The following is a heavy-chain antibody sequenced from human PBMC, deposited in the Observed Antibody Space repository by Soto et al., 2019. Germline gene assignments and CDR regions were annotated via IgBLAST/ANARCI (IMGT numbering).Heavy chain of an antibody. J-gene: IGHJ4*02. CDR1: GFIFDEYA. Sequence: EVQLVESGGGLVQPGRSLRLSCAASGFIFDEYAMHWVRQAPGKGLEWVSSISWNSGNIGYADSVKGRFTISRDNAKNSLYLQMNSVRGEDTALYYDYCGQGTLVTVSS. CDR3: Y. V-gene: IGHV3-9*01. CDR2: ISWNSGNI.